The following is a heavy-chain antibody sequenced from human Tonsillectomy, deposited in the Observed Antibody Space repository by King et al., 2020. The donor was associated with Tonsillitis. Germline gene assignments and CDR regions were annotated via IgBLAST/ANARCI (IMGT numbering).Heavy chain of an antibody. CDR3: ATAGPRLASSYDSSGYYLGAFDI. CDR2: INPNSGGT. Sequence: VQLVQSGAEVKKPGASVKVSCKASGYTFTGYYMHWVRQAPGQGLEWMGWINPNSGGTNYAQKFQGRVTMTRDTSISTAYMELSRLRSDDTAVYYCATAGPRLASSYDSSGYYLGAFDIWGQGTVVTVSS. CDR1: GYTFTGYY. J-gene: IGHJ3*02. V-gene: IGHV1-2*02. D-gene: IGHD3-22*01.